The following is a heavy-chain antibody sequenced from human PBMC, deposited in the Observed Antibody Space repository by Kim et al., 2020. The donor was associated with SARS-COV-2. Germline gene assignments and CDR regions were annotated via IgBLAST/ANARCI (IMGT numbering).Heavy chain of an antibody. V-gene: IGHV4-59*11. CDR2: IYYTGRT. D-gene: IGHD6-19*01. J-gene: IGHJ4*02. CDR1: GASIGSHS. Sequence: SETLSLTCSVSGASIGSHSWTWIRQPPGKGLEWIGYIYYTGRTNYNPSLKSRVTISVVSSKNQFSLRLTSVTAADTALYYCAQGDGWYPLWGQGILVTVSS. CDR3: AQGDGWYPL.